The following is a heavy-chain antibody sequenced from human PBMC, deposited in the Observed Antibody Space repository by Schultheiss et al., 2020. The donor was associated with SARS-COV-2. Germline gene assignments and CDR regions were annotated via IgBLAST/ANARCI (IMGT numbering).Heavy chain of an antibody. Sequence: ASVKVSCKASGDTFSKYSMDWVRQAPGQGLEWMGWINPNSGGTDYAQKFQGWVTMTRDTSISTAYIELSRLRSDDTAVYYCAKDVKTYTDYPDAFDIWGQGTMVTVSS. CDR2: INPNSGGT. CDR3: AKDVKTYTDYPDAFDI. V-gene: IGHV1-2*04. J-gene: IGHJ3*02. D-gene: IGHD4-11*01. CDR1: GDTFSKYS.